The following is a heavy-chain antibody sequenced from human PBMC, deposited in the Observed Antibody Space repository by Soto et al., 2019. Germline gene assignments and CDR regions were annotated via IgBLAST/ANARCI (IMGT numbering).Heavy chain of an antibody. Sequence: ASETLSLTCTVSGGSISSGGYYWSWIRQPPGKGLEWIGYIYYSGSTYYNPSLKSRVTISVDTSKNQFSLKLSSVTAADTAVYYCARSGVPGRTAWFDPWGQGTLVTVSS. J-gene: IGHJ5*02. CDR3: ARSGVPGRTAWFDP. CDR2: IYYSGST. D-gene: IGHD2-2*01. V-gene: IGHV4-31*03. CDR1: GGSISSGGYY.